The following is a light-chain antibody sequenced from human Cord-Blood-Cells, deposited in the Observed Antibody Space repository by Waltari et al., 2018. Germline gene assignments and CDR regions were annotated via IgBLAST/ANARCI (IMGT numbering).Light chain of an antibody. CDR1: QSVSSSY. Sequence: EIVLTQSPGTLSLSPGERATLSCRASQSVSSSYLAWYQQKPGQATRLLTYGASSKATGIPDRCSGSGSGTVLTLTISILEPEDVAVYCCQQYGSSRTFGQGTKVEIK. V-gene: IGKV3-20*01. CDR3: QQYGSSRT. J-gene: IGKJ1*01. CDR2: GAS.